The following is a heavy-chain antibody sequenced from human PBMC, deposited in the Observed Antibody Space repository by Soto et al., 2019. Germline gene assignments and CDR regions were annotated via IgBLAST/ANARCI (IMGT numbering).Heavy chain of an antibody. Sequence: EVQLVESGGGLVQPGGSLRLSCGVSGFTVSSSYMSWVRQAPGKGLEWVSCIYSGGSTYYADSVKGRFTISRDNSKNTLYLQMNSLRAEDTAVYYCARDGSDGRPHFDHWGQGTLVTVSS. CDR1: GFTVSSSY. V-gene: IGHV3-66*01. J-gene: IGHJ4*02. D-gene: IGHD3-16*01. CDR2: IYSGGST. CDR3: ARDGSDGRPHFDH.